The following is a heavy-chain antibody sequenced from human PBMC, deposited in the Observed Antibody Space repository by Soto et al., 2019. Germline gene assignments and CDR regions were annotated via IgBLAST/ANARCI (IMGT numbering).Heavy chain of an antibody. CDR2: ISWDGGST. J-gene: IGHJ4*02. Sequence: GGSLRLSCAASGFTFDDYTMHWVRQAPGKGLEWVSLISWDGGSTYYADSVKGRFTISRDNSKNSLYLQMNSLRTEDTALYYCAKDMYRWLLPDYWGQGTLVTVSS. V-gene: IGHV3-43*01. CDR1: GFTFDDYT. CDR3: AKDMYRWLLPDY. D-gene: IGHD2-21*01.